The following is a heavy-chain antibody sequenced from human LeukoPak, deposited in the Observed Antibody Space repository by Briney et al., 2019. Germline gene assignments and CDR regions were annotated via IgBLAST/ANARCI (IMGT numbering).Heavy chain of an antibody. Sequence: GASVKVSCKASGYTFTDYYMHWVRQAPGQGLEWMGWINPNSGGTNYAQKFQGWDTMTRDTSISTAYMELSRLRSDDTAVYYCARKSGSYVVGAFDIWGQGTMVTVSS. J-gene: IGHJ3*02. CDR3: ARKSGSYVVGAFDI. D-gene: IGHD1-26*01. CDR1: GYTFTDYY. CDR2: INPNSGGT. V-gene: IGHV1-2*04.